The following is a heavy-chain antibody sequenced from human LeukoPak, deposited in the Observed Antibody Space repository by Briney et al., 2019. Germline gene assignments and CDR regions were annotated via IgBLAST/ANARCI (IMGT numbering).Heavy chain of an antibody. J-gene: IGHJ4*02. V-gene: IGHV3-33*01. D-gene: IGHD5/OR15-5a*01. CDR3: ARDGGLRSSWSTY. Sequence: GRSLRLSCAASGFTFTSYPMHWVRQAPGKGLEWVAVIWYDESKKYYADSVKGRFTISRDNSKDTLYLQMNSLRVEDTAMYYCARDGGLRSSWSTYWGQGTLVTVSS. CDR1: GFTFTSYP. CDR2: IWYDESKK.